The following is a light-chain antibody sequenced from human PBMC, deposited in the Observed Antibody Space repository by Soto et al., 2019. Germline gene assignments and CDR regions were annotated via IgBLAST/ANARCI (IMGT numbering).Light chain of an antibody. CDR1: QSISTW. J-gene: IGKJ3*01. Sequence: DIQMTQSPSTLSASVGDRVTITCRASQSISTWLAWYQQKPGKAPKLLIYKASSLESGLPSRFSGSGSGTVFTLTISSLHPDDFATYYCQQYNSRFTFGPGTTVDIK. CDR3: QQYNSRFT. CDR2: KAS. V-gene: IGKV1-5*03.